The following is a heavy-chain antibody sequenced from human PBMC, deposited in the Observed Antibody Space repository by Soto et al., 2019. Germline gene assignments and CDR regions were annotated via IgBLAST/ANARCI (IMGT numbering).Heavy chain of an antibody. CDR1: GFTFGDYA. J-gene: IGHJ5*02. V-gene: IGHV3-49*03. CDR2: IRSKAYGGTT. CDR3: TRVEDSYGINWFDP. D-gene: IGHD5-18*01. Sequence: GGSLRLSCTASGFTFGDYAMSWFRQAPGKGLEWVGFIRSKAYGGTTEYAASVKGRFTISRDDSKSIAYLQMNSLKTEDTAVYYCTRVEDSYGINWFDPWGQGTLVTVSA.